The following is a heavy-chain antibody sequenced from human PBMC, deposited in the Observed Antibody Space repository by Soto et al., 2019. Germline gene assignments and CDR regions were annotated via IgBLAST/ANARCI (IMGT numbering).Heavy chain of an antibody. V-gene: IGHV5-51*01. J-gene: IGHJ6*02. CDR2: IYPGDSNT. CDR1: GYSITSYW. Sequence: GESLKISCKGSGYSITSYWIGWVRQMPGKGLEWMGIIYPGDSNTRYSPSLQGQVTISVDKSISTAYLQWSSLKATDTAMYYCARHAYDFWSGHPNPRYYYGMDVWGQGTTVTVS. CDR3: ARHAYDFWSGHPNPRYYYGMDV. D-gene: IGHD3-3*01.